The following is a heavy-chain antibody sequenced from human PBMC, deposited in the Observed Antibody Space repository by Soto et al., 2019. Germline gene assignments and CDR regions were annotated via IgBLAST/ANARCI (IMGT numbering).Heavy chain of an antibody. J-gene: IGHJ3*02. Sequence: ASVKVSCKASGYTFTSYAMHWVRQAPGQRLEWMGWINAGNGNTKYSQKFQGRVTITRDTSASTAYMELSSLRSEETAVYYCASKSRGLNAFDIWGQGTMVTVSS. CDR2: INAGNGNT. V-gene: IGHV1-3*01. CDR3: ASKSRGLNAFDI. D-gene: IGHD3-10*01. CDR1: GYTFTSYA.